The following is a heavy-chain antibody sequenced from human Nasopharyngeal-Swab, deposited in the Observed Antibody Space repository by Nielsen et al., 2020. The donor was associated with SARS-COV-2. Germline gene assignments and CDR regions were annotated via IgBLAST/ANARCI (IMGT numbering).Heavy chain of an antibody. CDR3: ADPPFSEY. CDR2: IDAGGANT. J-gene: IGHJ4*02. Sequence: GESLKISCAASGFTVSAFGMHWVRQAPGKGLEWVSTIDAGGANTFYADSVKGRFTISRDNSKNTLYLQMNSLRADDTAVYYCADPPFSEYWGQGTLVTVSS. V-gene: IGHV3-23*01. CDR1: GFTVSAFG.